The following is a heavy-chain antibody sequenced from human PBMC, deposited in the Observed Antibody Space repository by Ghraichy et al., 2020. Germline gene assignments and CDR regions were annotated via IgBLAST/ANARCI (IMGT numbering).Heavy chain of an antibody. J-gene: IGHJ6*02. V-gene: IGHV1-46*01. CDR3: ARGQGGSYYDFWSGQYNYGMDV. D-gene: IGHD3-3*01. CDR2: INPSSGST. Sequence: ASVKVSCKASGYTFTSYYMHWVRQAPGQGLEWMGIINPSSGSTGYAQRFQGRVSMTRDTSTSTVYMELSSLRSEGTAVYYCARGQGGSYYDFWSGQYNYGMDVWGQGTTVTVS. CDR1: GYTFTSYY.